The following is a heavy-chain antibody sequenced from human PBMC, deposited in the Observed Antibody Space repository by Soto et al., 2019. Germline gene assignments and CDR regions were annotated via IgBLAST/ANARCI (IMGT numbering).Heavy chain of an antibody. CDR2: INHSGST. D-gene: IGHD3-10*01. Sequence: SETLSLTCAVYGGSFSGYYWSWIRQPPGKGLEWIGEINHSGSTNYNPSLKSRVTISVDTSKNQFSLKLSSVTAADTAVYYCARAVLDGSGKYFDYWGQGTLVTVSS. CDR3: ARAVLDGSGKYFDY. V-gene: IGHV4-34*01. J-gene: IGHJ4*02. CDR1: GGSFSGYY.